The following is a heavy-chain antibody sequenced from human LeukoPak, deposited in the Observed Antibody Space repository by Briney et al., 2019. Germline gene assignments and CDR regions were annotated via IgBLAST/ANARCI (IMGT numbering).Heavy chain of an antibody. J-gene: IGHJ4*02. V-gene: IGHV5-51*01. D-gene: IGHD2-2*01. Sequence: GESLKISCKGSGYSFTSYWIGRVRQMPGKGLEWMGIIYPGDSDTRYSPSFQGQVTISADKSISTAYLQWSSLKASDTAMYYCARVYCSSTSCYLALFDYWGQGTLVTVSS. CDR1: GYSFTSYW. CDR2: IYPGDSDT. CDR3: ARVYCSSTSCYLALFDY.